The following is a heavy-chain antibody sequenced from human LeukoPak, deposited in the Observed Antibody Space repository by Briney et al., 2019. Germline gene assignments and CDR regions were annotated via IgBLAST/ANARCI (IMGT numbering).Heavy chain of an antibody. CDR2: INHSGST. V-gene: IGHV4-34*01. D-gene: IGHD2-15*01. CDR3: ARDRDVDDFDS. J-gene: IGHJ4*01. Sequence: SETLSLTCAVYGGSFSGYYWSWVRQPPGKGLEWIGEINHSGSTNYNPSLKSRVTTSVDTSKNQLSLNLKSVTAADTAVYYCARDRDVDDFDSWGHGTLVTVSS. CDR1: GGSFSGYY.